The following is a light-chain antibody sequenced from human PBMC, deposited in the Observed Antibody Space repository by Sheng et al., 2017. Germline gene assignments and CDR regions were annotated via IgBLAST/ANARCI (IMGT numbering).Light chain of an antibody. CDR3: QQFGPSPTLYT. Sequence: EIVLTQSPATLSLSPGERATLSCRASQSVNTNLAWYQQKPGQAPRLLIYGASSRATGIPDRFSGSGSGTDFTLTISRLEPEDFAVYYCQQFGPSPTLYTFGQGTKLELK. V-gene: IGKV3-20*01. J-gene: IGKJ2*01. CDR2: GAS. CDR1: QSVNTN.